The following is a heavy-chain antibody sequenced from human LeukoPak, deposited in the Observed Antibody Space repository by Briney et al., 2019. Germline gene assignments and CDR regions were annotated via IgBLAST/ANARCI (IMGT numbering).Heavy chain of an antibody. V-gene: IGHV3-30*02. D-gene: IGHD6-19*01. CDR2: IRYDGNNK. CDR1: GFTFSNYG. J-gene: IGHJ4*02. CDR3: ARRAVAAFDY. Sequence: GGSLRLSCGASGFTFSNYGMLWVRQAPGKGLDWVAFIRYDGNNKLYADSVKGRFTISRDNSKNTLYLHINSLRAEDTAVYYCARRAVAAFDYWGQGTLVTVSS.